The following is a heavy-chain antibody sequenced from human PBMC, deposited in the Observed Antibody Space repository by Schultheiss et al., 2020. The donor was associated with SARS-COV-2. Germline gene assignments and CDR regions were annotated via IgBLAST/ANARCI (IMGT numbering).Heavy chain of an antibody. Sequence: GESLKISCAASGFTFNNYQMNWVRQAPGKGLEWVSYISDSDNSKYYADFVKGRFTISRDNTNNSLFLQMNSLRAEDTAVYYCARDKVTWNWGALASWGQGVRVTVSS. D-gene: IGHD7-27*01. CDR2: ISDSDNSK. CDR1: GFTFNNYQ. V-gene: IGHV3-48*03. CDR3: ARDKVTWNWGALAS. J-gene: IGHJ5*02.